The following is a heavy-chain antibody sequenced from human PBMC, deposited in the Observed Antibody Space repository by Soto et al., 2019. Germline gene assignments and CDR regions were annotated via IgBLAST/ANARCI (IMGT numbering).Heavy chain of an antibody. D-gene: IGHD3-10*01. V-gene: IGHV4-39*01. J-gene: IGHJ5*02. Sequence: QLQLQESGPGLVKPSETLSLTCTVSGGSISSSSYYWGWIRQPPGKGLEWIGSIYYSGSTYYNPSLKSRVTISVDTSKNQFSLKLSSVTAADTAVYYCARHAVDRVGGMVRGVHVGWFDPWGQGTLVTVSS. CDR3: ARHAVDRVGGMVRGVHVGWFDP. CDR1: GGSISSSSYY. CDR2: IYYSGST.